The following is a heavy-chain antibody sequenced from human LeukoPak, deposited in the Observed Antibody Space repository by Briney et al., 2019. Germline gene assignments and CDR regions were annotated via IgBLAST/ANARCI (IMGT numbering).Heavy chain of an antibody. CDR3: ARSSGYYYFMDV. CDR1: GGSISSYY. J-gene: IGHJ6*03. V-gene: IGHV4-59*01. Sequence: SETLSLTCTVSGGSISSYYWSWIRQPPGKGLEWIGYIYYSGSTNYNPSLKSRVTISVDTSKNQFSLKLRSVTAADTAVYYCARSSGYYYFMDVWGKGTTVTVSS. CDR2: IYYSGST.